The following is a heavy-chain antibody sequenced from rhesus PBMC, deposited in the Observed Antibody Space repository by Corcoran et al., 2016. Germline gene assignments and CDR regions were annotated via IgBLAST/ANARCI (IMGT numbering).Heavy chain of an antibody. D-gene: IGHD1-1*01. J-gene: IGHJ5-2*02. CDR1: GASISSNY. CDR3: AASLSGTRGHSLDV. CDR2: IYGSGGST. Sequence: QVQLQESGPGLVKPSETLPLTCAVSGASISSNYWSWIRQAPGKGLEWIGRIYGSGGSTDCNPSLKSLVTISIDTSKNQFSLKLSSVTAADTAVYYCAASLSGTRGHSLDVWGRGVLVTVSS. V-gene: IGHV4S2*01.